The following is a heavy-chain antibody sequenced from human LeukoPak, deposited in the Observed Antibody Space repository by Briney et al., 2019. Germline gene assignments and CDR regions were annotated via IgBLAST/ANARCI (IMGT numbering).Heavy chain of an antibody. Sequence: PGGSLRLSCAASGFTVTRNYMSWVRQAPGKGLEWVSYLYRDGSAYYADSVKDRFTVSRDNSKNTVYLQMSSLRAEDTAVYYCARGPGWNYFDYWGQGTLVTVSS. CDR3: ARGPGWNYFDY. CDR1: GFTVTRNY. CDR2: LYRDGSA. V-gene: IGHV3-66*01. J-gene: IGHJ4*02. D-gene: IGHD2-15*01.